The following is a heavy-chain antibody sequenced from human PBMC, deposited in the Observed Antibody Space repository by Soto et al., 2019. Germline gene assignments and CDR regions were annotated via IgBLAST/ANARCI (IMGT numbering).Heavy chain of an antibody. CDR3: ARGFGYYWVY. Sequence: SETLSLTCAVYGGSFSGYYWSWIRQPPGKGLEWIGEINHSGSTNYNPSLKSRVTISVDTSKNQFSLKLSSVTAADTAVYYCARGFGYYWVYWGQGTLVTVSS. CDR2: INHSGST. J-gene: IGHJ4*02. D-gene: IGHD3-10*01. V-gene: IGHV4-34*01. CDR1: GGSFSGYY.